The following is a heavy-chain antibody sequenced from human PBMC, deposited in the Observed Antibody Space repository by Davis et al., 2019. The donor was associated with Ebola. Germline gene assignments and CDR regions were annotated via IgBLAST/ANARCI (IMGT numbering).Heavy chain of an antibody. Sequence: PGGSLRLSCAASGFTFSDHYMDWVRQAPGKGLEWVGRTRNKANSYTTEYAASVKGRFTISRDDSKNSLYLQINSLKTEDTAVYYCARGPVGDFWSMDVWGQGTTVTVSS. V-gene: IGHV3-72*01. D-gene: IGHD3-3*01. CDR2: TRNKANSYTT. CDR3: ARGPVGDFWSMDV. J-gene: IGHJ6*02. CDR1: GFTFSDHY.